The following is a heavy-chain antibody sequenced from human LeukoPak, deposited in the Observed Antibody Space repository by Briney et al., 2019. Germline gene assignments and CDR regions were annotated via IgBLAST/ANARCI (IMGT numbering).Heavy chain of an antibody. Sequence: GGSLRLSCAASGFTFRNAWMSWVRQAPGKGLEWVGRIKSKGGGGTTDYAAPVKGRFTISRDDSKNTLYLQMNSLKTEDTAVYFCAADLPTLGSGEVDYWGQGTLVTVSS. CDR2: IKSKGGGGTT. J-gene: IGHJ4*02. CDR1: GFTFRNAW. D-gene: IGHD3-10*01. CDR3: AADLPTLGSGEVDY. V-gene: IGHV3-15*01.